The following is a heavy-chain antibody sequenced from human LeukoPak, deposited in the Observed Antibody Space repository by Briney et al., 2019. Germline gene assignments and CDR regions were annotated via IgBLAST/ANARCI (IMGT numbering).Heavy chain of an antibody. J-gene: IGHJ4*02. D-gene: IGHD2-15*01. CDR2: ISYDGSNK. V-gene: IGHV3-30*18. CDR1: GFTFSSYG. CDR3: ANLGWYFDY. Sequence: GRSLRLSCAASGFTFSSYGMHWVRQAPGKGLEWVAVISYDGSNKYYADSVKGRFTISRHNSKNTLYLQMNSLRAEDTAVYYCANLGWYFDYWGQGTLVTVSS.